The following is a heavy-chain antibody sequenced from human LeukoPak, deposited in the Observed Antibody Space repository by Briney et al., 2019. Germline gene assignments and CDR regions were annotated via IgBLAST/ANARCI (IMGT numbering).Heavy chain of an antibody. CDR1: GYTVTSYY. D-gene: IGHD5-12*01. CDR3: ARGGGYSGYADY. CDR2: LNPSGGSS. J-gene: IGHJ4*02. V-gene: IGHV1-46*01. Sequence: ASVKVSCKASGYTVTSYYMHWVRQAPGQGLEWMGILNPSGGSSSYAQKFQGRATLTRATSTSTVYMELSSLRSEDTAVYYCARGGGYSGYADYWGQGTLVTVSS.